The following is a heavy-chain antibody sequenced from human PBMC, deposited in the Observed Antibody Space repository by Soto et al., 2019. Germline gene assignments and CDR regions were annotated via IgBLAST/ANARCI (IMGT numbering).Heavy chain of an antibody. J-gene: IGHJ6*02. D-gene: IGHD6-19*01. Sequence: GPPVKVSCKASGGTFSSYAISWVRQAPGQGLEWMGGIIPIFGTANYAQKFQGRVTITADESTSTAYMELSSLRSEDTAVYYCAREYRRIAVAGYYYYYGMDVWGQGTTVTV. CDR2: IIPIFGTA. CDR1: GGTFSSYA. CDR3: AREYRRIAVAGYYYYYGMDV. V-gene: IGHV1-69*13.